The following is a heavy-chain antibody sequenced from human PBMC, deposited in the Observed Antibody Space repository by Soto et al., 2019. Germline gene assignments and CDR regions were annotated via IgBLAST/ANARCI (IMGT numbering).Heavy chain of an antibody. CDR3: ARDPLWSGHQWYFDY. D-gene: IGHD3-3*01. Sequence: GASVKVSCKASGYTFTSYAMHWVRQAPGQRLEWMGWINAGNGNTKYSQKFQGRVTITRDTSASTAYMELSSLRSEDTAVYYCARDPLWSGHQWYFDYWGQGTLVTVSS. CDR2: INAGNGNT. CDR1: GYTFTSYA. J-gene: IGHJ4*02. V-gene: IGHV1-3*01.